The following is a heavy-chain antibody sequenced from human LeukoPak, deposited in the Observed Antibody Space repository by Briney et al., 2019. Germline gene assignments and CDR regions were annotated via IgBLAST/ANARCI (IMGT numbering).Heavy chain of an antibody. CDR3: ARVSYDILTGYSYIDY. CDR1: GFTLSSYA. J-gene: IGHJ4*02. D-gene: IGHD3-9*01. CDR2: IRSSSSYI. Sequence: GGSLRLSCAASGFTLSSYAIHWVRQAPGKGLEWVSSIRSSSSYIYYADSVKGRFTISRDNAKNSLYLQMNSLRAEDTAVYYCARVSYDILTGYSYIDYWGQGTLVTVSS. V-gene: IGHV3-21*01.